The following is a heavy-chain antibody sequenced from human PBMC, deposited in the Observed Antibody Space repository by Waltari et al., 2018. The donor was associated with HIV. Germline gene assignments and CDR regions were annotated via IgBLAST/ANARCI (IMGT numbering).Heavy chain of an antibody. Sequence: EVQLVESGGGLVKPGGSLRLACAASGFTFSSYSMKWVRQAPGKGLEWVSIISSSSSYKYYADSVKCRFTISRDNAKNSLYLQMNSLRAEDTAVYYCARVATMIVVVTNPYYFDYWGQGTLVTVSS. CDR3: ARVATMIVVVTNPYYFDY. V-gene: IGHV3-21*01. J-gene: IGHJ4*02. CDR1: GFTFSSYS. CDR2: ISSSSSYK. D-gene: IGHD3-22*01.